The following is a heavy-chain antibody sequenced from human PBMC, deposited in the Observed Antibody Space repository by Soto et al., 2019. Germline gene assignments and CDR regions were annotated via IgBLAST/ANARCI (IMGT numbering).Heavy chain of an antibody. CDR2: IYYSGST. CDR3: ARDRGIAAAVGGNWFDP. Sequence: KTSETLSLTCTVSGGSISSYYWSWIRQPPGKGLEWIGYIYYSGSTNYNPSLKSRVTISVDTSKNQFSLKLSSVTAADTAVYYCARDRGIAAAVGGNWFDPWGQGTLVTVSS. V-gene: IGHV4-59*01. J-gene: IGHJ5*02. CDR1: GGSISSYY. D-gene: IGHD6-13*01.